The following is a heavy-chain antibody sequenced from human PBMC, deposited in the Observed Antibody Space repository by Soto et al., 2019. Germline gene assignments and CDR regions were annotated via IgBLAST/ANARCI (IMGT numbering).Heavy chain of an antibody. CDR3: ARLSRYSGYDLFGY. D-gene: IGHD5-12*01. V-gene: IGHV3-21*01. CDR2: ISSSSSYI. CDR1: GFTFSSYS. J-gene: IGHJ4*02. Sequence: GSLRLSCAASGFTFSSYSMNWVRQAPGKGLEWVSSISSSSSYIYYADSVKGRFTISRDNAKNSLYLQMNSLRAEDTAVYYCARLSRYSGYDLFGYWGQGTLVTVSS.